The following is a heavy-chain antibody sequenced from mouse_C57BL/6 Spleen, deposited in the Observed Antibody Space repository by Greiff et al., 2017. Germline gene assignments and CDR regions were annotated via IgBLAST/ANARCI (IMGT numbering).Heavy chain of an antibody. J-gene: IGHJ3*01. V-gene: IGHV1-81*01. CDR3: ARLGDGYLAY. D-gene: IGHD2-3*01. CDR1: GYTFTSYG. CDR2: IYPRSGNT. Sequence: QVQLKQSGAELARPGASVKLSCKASGYTFTSYGISWVKQRPGQGLEWIGEIYPRSGNTYYNEKFKGKATLTADKSSSTAYMELRSLTSEDSAVYFCARLGDGYLAYWGQGTLVTVSA.